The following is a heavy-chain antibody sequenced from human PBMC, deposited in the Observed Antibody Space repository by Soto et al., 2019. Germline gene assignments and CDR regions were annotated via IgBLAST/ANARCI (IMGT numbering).Heavy chain of an antibody. Sequence: EVHLVESGGGLVQPGRSLRLSCTRSGFTFDDYALHWVRQAPGKGLEWVSGITWNSDRVDYADSVMGRFTISRDNAGNSLYLQMDSLRPEDTALYFCAKGLSIAAIDYWGQGTLVTVSS. V-gene: IGHV3-9*01. D-gene: IGHD6-13*01. CDR3: AKGLSIAAIDY. CDR2: ITWNSDRV. J-gene: IGHJ4*02. CDR1: GFTFDDYA.